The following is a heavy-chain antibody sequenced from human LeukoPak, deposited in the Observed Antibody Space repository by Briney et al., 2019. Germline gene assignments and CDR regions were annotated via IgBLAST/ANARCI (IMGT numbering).Heavy chain of an antibody. Sequence: PSETLSLTCAVYGGSFSGYYWSWIRQPPGKGLEWIGEINHSGSTNYNPSLKSRVTISVDTSKNQFSLKLSSVTAADTAVYYCARVGYCYGSGEANWFDPWGQGTLVTVSS. CDR3: ARVGYCYGSGEANWFDP. CDR1: GGSFSGYY. CDR2: INHSGST. J-gene: IGHJ5*02. D-gene: IGHD3-10*01. V-gene: IGHV4-34*01.